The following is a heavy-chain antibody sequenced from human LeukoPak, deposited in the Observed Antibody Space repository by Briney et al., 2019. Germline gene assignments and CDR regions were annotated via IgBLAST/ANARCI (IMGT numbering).Heavy chain of an antibody. V-gene: IGHV4-39*07. CDR3: ARDSVAAAGKPFDY. CDR2: MYFSGST. CDR1: GASINSVNYY. J-gene: IGHJ4*02. D-gene: IGHD6-13*01. Sequence: SETLSLTCTVSGASINSVNYYWGWIRQPPGKGLEWIGSMYFSGSTYYNPSLKSRVTVSEDTSRNHFFLRLMSVTAADTAVYYCARDSVAAAGKPFDYWGQGTLVTISS.